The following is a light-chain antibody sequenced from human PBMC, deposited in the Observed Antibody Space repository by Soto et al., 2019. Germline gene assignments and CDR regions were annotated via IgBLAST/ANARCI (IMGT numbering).Light chain of an antibody. Sequence: QSVLTQPPSVSGAPGQRVTISCTGSSSNIGAGYDVHWYQHLPGTAPKLLIYGNSNRPSGVPDRFSGSKSGTSASLAITGLQSEDEADYYCAVWGVSLTAWVFGGGTKVTVL. CDR3: AVWGVSLTAWV. V-gene: IGLV1-40*01. J-gene: IGLJ3*02. CDR1: SSNIGAGYD. CDR2: GNS.